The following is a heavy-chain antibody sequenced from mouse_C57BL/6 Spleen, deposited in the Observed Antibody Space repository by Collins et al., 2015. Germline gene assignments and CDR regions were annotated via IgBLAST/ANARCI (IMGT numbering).Heavy chain of an antibody. CDR3: ARVDYALDY. CDR2: IYPGDGDT. J-gene: IGHJ2*01. V-gene: IGHV1-82*01. CDR1: GYAFSSSW. Sequence: QVQLQQSGPELVKPGASVKISCKASGYAFSSSWMNWVKQSPGKGLEWIGRIYPGDGDTNYNGKFKGKATLTADKSSSTAYMQLSSLTSEDSAVYFCARVDYALDYWGQGTTLTVSS. D-gene: IGHD2-4*01.